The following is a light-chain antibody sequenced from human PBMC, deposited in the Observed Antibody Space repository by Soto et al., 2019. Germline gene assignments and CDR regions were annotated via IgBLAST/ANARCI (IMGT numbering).Light chain of an antibody. CDR3: MHGLLPPYT. CDR1: GDLQRSHGYSY. J-gene: IGKJ2*01. CDR2: LGS. V-gene: IGKV2-28*01. Sequence: DIVMTQSPLSLPVIPGEPASISWRSSGDLQRSHGYSYLDWYLQKPGQSPQLLIYLGSNRASGVLERFSGSGSCTDFTLKISRLEAEDVGVCYSMHGLLPPYTFGQGTRLEIK.